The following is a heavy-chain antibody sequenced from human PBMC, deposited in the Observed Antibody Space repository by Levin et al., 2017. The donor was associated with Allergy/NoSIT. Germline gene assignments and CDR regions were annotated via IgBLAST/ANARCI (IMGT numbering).Heavy chain of an antibody. V-gene: IGHV3-11*03. CDR3: ASGGEYSGYPYYFDY. J-gene: IGHJ4*02. CDR1: GFTFSDYY. CDR2: ISSSSSYT. D-gene: IGHD5-12*01. Sequence: GGSLRLSCAASGFTFSDYYMSWIRQAPGKGLEWVSYISSSSSYTNYADSVKGRFTISRDNAKNSLYLQMNSLRAEDTAVYYCASGGEYSGYPYYFDYWGQGTLVTVSS.